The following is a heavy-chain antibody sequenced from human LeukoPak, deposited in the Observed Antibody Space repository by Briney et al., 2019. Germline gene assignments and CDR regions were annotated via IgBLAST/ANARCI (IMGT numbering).Heavy chain of an antibody. CDR1: GFTVSSNY. D-gene: IGHD4-17*01. Sequence: PGGSLRLSCAASGFTVSSNYMSWVRQAPGKGLEWVSVIYSGGSTYYADSVKGRFTISRDNSKNTLYLQMNSLRAEDTAVYYCARDQYYGDYEDWGQGTLDTVSS. J-gene: IGHJ4*02. CDR3: ARDQYYGDYED. CDR2: IYSGGST. V-gene: IGHV3-53*01.